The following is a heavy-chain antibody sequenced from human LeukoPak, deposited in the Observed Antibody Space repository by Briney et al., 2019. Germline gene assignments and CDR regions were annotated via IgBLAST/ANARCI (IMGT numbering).Heavy chain of an antibody. J-gene: IGHJ6*03. D-gene: IGHD6-19*01. Sequence: PSETLSLTCTLSGGSFSSYYRSWIRQPPGKGLEWIGYIYYSGSTNYNPSLKSRVTISVDTSKNQFSLKLSSVTAADTAVYYCARQQWLDYMDVWGKGTTVTISS. CDR1: GGSFSSYY. CDR2: IYYSGST. CDR3: ARQQWLDYMDV. V-gene: IGHV4-59*08.